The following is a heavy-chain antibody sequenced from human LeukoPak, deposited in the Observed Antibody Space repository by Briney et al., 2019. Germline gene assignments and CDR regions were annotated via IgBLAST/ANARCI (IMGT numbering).Heavy chain of an antibody. Sequence: ALVKVSCKASGYTFTSYGISWARQAPGQGLGWMGWISAYNGNTNYAQKLQGRVTMTTDTSTSTAYMELRSLRSDDTAVYYCARPRHSSGWDWYFDLWGRGTLVTVSS. J-gene: IGHJ2*01. V-gene: IGHV1-18*01. CDR2: ISAYNGNT. CDR1: GYTFTSYG. D-gene: IGHD6-19*01. CDR3: ARPRHSSGWDWYFDL.